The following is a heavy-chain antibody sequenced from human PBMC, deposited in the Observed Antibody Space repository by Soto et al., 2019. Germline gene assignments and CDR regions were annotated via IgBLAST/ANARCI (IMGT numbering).Heavy chain of an antibody. CDR2: VLTSGTT. Sequence: QVQLQESGPGLVKPLETLSLTCTVSVGSISSFHWSWIRQPAGKGLEWVGHVLTSGTTNFNPSLKSRVTMSVDTSKNHFSLKLSSVTAADTASYYCARRSVRSYYYGLDVWGQGTTVTVSS. V-gene: IGHV4-4*07. CDR3: ARRSVRSYYYGLDV. J-gene: IGHJ6*02. D-gene: IGHD3-10*01. CDR1: VGSISSFH.